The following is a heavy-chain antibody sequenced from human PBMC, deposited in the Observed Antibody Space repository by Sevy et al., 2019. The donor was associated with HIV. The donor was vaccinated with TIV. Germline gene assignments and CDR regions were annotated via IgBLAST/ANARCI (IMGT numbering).Heavy chain of an antibody. CDR2: IYYSGST. Sequence: TLSLTCTVSGGSISSGDYYWSWIRQPPGKGLEWIGYIYYSGSTYYNPSLKSRVTISVDTSKNQFSLKLSSVTAAETAVYYCARDSSATFLYYYGMDVWGQGTTVTVSS. CDR3: ARDSSATFLYYYGMDV. J-gene: IGHJ6*02. CDR1: GGSISSGDYY. V-gene: IGHV4-30-4*01. D-gene: IGHD2-2*01.